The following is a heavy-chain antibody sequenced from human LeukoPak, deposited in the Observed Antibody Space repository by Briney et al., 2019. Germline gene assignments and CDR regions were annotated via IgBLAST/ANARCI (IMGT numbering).Heavy chain of an antibody. V-gene: IGHV3-53*01. CDR2: IYSGGNT. Sequence: GGSLRLSCAASGFTFSSYSMNWVRQAPGKGLEWVSFIYSGGNTHYSDSVKGRFTISRDNSKNTLYLQMNSLRAEDTAVYYCARRAGEYSHPYDYWGQGTLVTVSS. CDR3: ARRAGEYSHPYDY. CDR1: GFTFSSYS. D-gene: IGHD4-17*01. J-gene: IGHJ4*02.